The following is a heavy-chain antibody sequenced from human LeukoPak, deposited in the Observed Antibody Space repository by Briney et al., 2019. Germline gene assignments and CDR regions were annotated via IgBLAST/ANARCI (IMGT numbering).Heavy chain of an antibody. CDR3: AREADSSSFYYYYYMDV. Sequence: PSETLSLACTVSGGSISSYYWSWIRQPAGKGLEWIGRIYTSGSTNYNPSLKSRVTMSVDTSKNQFSLKLSSVTAADTGVYYCAREADSSSFYYYYYMDVWGKGTTVTVSS. CDR1: GGSISSYY. J-gene: IGHJ6*03. V-gene: IGHV4-4*07. CDR2: IYTSGST. D-gene: IGHD6-6*01.